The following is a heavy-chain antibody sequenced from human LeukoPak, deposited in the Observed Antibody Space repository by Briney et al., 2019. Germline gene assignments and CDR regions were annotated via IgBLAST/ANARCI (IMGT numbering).Heavy chain of an antibody. CDR3: ARDPVVTAIHYYFDY. V-gene: IGHV4-39*07. CDR1: GGSISSSSYY. D-gene: IGHD2-21*02. CDR2: IYYNGST. Sequence: SETLSLTCTVSGGSISSSSYYWGWIRQPPGKGLEWIGSIYYNGSTYYNPSLKSRVTISVDTSKNQFSLKLSSVTAADTAVYYCARDPVVTAIHYYFDYWGQGTLVTVSS. J-gene: IGHJ4*02.